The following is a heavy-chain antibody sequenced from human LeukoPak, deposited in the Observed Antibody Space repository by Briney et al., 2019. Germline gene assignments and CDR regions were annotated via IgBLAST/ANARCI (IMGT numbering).Heavy chain of an antibody. CDR2: INPSGGST. V-gene: IGHV1-46*01. CDR3: ARGVLEWLSSRWFDP. Sequence: ASVTVSCRASGYTFTTYYMHWVRQAPGQGLEWMGVINPSGGSTSYAQKFQGRVTMTRDTSTSTAYMELSSLRSEDTAVYYCARGVLEWLSSRWFDPGGQGTLAPVSS. CDR1: GYTFTTYY. J-gene: IGHJ5*02. D-gene: IGHD3-3*01.